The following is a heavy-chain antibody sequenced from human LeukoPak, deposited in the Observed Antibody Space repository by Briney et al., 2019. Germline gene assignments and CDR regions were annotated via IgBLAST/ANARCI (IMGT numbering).Heavy chain of an antibody. CDR3: AGGYGSGSSSA. V-gene: IGHV3-11*01. Sequence: GGSLRLSCAASGFTLNDYYMSWIRQAPGKGLELIAYINYSGTSYADSVKGRFTISRDNAESSLHLQMNSLRVEDTALYYCAGGYGSGSSSAWGQGTLVTVSS. J-gene: IGHJ5*02. CDR2: INYSGT. CDR1: GFTLNDYY. D-gene: IGHD3-10*01.